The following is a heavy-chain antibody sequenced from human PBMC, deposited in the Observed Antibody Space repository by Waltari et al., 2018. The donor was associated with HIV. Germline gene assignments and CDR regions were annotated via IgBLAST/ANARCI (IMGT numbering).Heavy chain of an antibody. CDR2: IYYSGST. D-gene: IGHD3-22*01. J-gene: IGHJ4*02. CDR1: GGSISSYF. CDR3: ARANYDSSGYYYLNYFDY. V-gene: IGHV4-59*01. Sequence: QVQLQESGAGLVKPSETLSLTCSVPGGSISSYFWRWIRQPPGQGLEWIGYIYYSGSTNYNPSLKSRVTISVDTSKNQFSLKLSSVTAADTAVYYCARANYDSSGYYYLNYFDYWGQGTLVTVSS.